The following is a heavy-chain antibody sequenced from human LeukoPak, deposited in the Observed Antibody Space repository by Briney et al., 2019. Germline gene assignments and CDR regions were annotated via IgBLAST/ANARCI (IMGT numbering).Heavy chain of an antibody. V-gene: IGHV3-66*01. J-gene: IGHJ4*02. CDR2: IYSGGRT. Sequence: PGGSLRLSCAASGFTFSRFWMSWVRQAPGKGLEWVSIIYSGGRTYYADSVKGRFTISRDNSNKTLYLQMSSLRAEDTAVYYCVNLAATAVDYWGQGTLVTVSS. CDR1: GFTFSRFW. D-gene: IGHD2-15*01. CDR3: VNLAATAVDY.